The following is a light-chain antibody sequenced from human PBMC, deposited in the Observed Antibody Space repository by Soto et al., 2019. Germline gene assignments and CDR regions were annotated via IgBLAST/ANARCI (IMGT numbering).Light chain of an antibody. CDR1: SSDIGVYNY. V-gene: IGLV2-14*01. CDR3: TSFTTTNIWV. Sequence: QSVLTQPASVSGSPGQSITISCTGTSSDIGVYNYVSWYQQHPGKAPKLVICEVSNRPSGVSSRFSGSESGNTASLTISGLRAEDEADYYCTSFTTTNIWVFGGETKLTVL. J-gene: IGLJ3*02. CDR2: EVS.